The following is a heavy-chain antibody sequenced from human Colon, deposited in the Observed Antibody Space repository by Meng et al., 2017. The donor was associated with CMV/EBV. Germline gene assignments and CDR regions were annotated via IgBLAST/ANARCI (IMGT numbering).Heavy chain of an antibody. CDR3: ARDGQQVVFGGPGLGSRVADLDV. Sequence: SVKVSCKASGGTFSSYAISWVRQAPGQGLEWMGGIIPILGIANYAQKFQGRVTITADKSTSTAYMELSSLRSEDTAVYYCARDGQQVVFGGPGLGSRVADLDVWGQGTAVTVSS. D-gene: IGHD6-13*01. CDR2: IIPILGIA. J-gene: IGHJ6*01. CDR1: GGTFSSYA. V-gene: IGHV1-69*10.